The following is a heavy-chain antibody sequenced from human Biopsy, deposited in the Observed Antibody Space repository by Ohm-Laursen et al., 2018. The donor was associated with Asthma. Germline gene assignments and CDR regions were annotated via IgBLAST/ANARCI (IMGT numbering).Heavy chain of an antibody. J-gene: IGHJ6*02. V-gene: IGHV1-69*06. CDR2: ISPIFGSS. CDR3: ARPSTSGSILYYYYHMDV. D-gene: IGHD2-2*01. CDR1: GGMFGNYA. Sequence: SVKVSCKASGGMFGNYAISWVRQAPGLGREWMGLISPIFGSSNYAQRFQGRVTITADIFTRTVYRELRGLRFDDTAIYYWARPSTSGSILYYYYHMDVWGQGTPVTVSS.